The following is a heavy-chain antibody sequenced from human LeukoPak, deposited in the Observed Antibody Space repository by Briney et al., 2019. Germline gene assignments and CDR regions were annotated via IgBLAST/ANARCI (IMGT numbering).Heavy chain of an antibody. D-gene: IGHD3-3*01. CDR2: ISGSGGST. CDR3: AKGRGITIFGPTDY. CDR1: GGSISSSN. Sequence: PSGTLSLTCAVSGGSISSSNWWSWVRQAPGKGLEWVSAISGSGGSTYYADSVKGRFTISRDNSKNTLYLQMNSLRAEDTAVYYCAKGRGITIFGPTDYWGQGTLVTVSS. J-gene: IGHJ4*02. V-gene: IGHV3-23*01.